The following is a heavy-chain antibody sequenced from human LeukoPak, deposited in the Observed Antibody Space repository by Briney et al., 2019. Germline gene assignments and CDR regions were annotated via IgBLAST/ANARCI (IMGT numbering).Heavy chain of an antibody. Sequence: GGSLRLSCAASGFTFSSYAMSWVRQAPGKGLEWVSAISGSGGSTYYADSVKGRFTISRDNSKNTLYLQMNSLRAEDTAVYYCAKVASYSSIKGNWFDPWGQGTLVTVSS. J-gene: IGHJ5*02. CDR1: GFTFSSYA. D-gene: IGHD6-13*01. V-gene: IGHV3-23*01. CDR2: ISGSGGST. CDR3: AKVASYSSIKGNWFDP.